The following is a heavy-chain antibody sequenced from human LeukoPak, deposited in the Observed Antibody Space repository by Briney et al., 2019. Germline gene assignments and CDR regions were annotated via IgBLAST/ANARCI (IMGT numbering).Heavy chain of an antibody. V-gene: IGHV3-48*01. Sequence: GGSLRLSCAASGFTFSSHDMNWVRQAPGKGLEWLSYISSGSTTMDYADSVKGRFTISSDNYKNTLYLQMNSLRAEDTAVYYWAREVGGSAFDIWGQGTMVTVSS. D-gene: IGHD3-16*01. CDR3: AREVGGSAFDI. CDR2: ISSGSTTM. J-gene: IGHJ3*02. CDR1: GFTFSSHD.